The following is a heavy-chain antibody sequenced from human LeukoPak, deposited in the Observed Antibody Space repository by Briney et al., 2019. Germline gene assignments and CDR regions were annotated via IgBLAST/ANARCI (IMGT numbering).Heavy chain of an antibody. Sequence: PSETLSLTCTVSGGSISSSSYSWGWIRQPPWKGLEWLGSIYYSGTTYYNPSLKSRVTISVDTSKIQFSLKLSSVAATDTAVYFCARLRFDFWSRYTHPYFDYWGQGTLVTVSS. CDR3: ARLRFDFWSRYTHPYFDY. CDR2: IYYSGTT. J-gene: IGHJ4*02. D-gene: IGHD3-3*01. CDR1: GGSISSSSYS. V-gene: IGHV4-39*01.